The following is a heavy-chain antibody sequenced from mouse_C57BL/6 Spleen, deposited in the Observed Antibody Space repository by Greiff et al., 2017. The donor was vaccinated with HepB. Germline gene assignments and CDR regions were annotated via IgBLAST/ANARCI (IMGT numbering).Heavy chain of an antibody. CDR2: IDPSDSYT. CDR3: ARGVSRGYFDY. CDR1: GYTFTSYW. J-gene: IGHJ2*01. V-gene: IGHV1-69*01. Sequence: VQLQQPGAELVMPGASVKLSCKASGYTFTSYWMHWVKQRPGQGLEWIGEIDPSDSYTNYNQKFKGKSTLTVDKSSSTAYMQLSSLTSEDSAVYYCARGVSRGYFDYWGQGTTLTVSS.